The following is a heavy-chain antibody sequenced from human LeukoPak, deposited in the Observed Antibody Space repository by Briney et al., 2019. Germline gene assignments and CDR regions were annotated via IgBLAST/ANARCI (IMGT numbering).Heavy chain of an antibody. CDR3: ARSDSSSWYRRYYYYMDV. V-gene: IGHV3-74*01. Sequence: GGSLRLSCAASGFTFSSYWMHWVRQAPGKGLVWVSRINSDGSSTSYADSVKGRFTISRDNAKNTLYLQMNSLRAEDTAVYYCARSDSSSWYRRYYYYMDVWGKGTTVTISS. J-gene: IGHJ6*03. D-gene: IGHD6-13*01. CDR2: INSDGSST. CDR1: GFTFSSYW.